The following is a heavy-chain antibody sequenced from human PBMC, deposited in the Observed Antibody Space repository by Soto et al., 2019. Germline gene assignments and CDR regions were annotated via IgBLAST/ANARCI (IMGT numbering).Heavy chain of an antibody. CDR1: GYSFAGYW. V-gene: IGHV5-51*01. J-gene: IGHJ5*02. CDR2: VYPGNSDT. Sequence: PGESLKISCKGSGYSFAGYWIAWLRRMPGKGLEWMGVVYPGNSDTRFSPSFQGQVTFSADKSITTAYLQWSSLKASDTAMYYCARWSAPSLQGYNWLDPWGQGTLVTVSS. D-gene: IGHD3-3*01. CDR3: ARWSAPSLQGYNWLDP.